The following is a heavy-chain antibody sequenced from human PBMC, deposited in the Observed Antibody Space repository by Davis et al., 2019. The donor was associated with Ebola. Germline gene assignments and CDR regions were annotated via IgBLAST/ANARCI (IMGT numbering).Heavy chain of an antibody. Sequence: ASVKVSCKASGYTFTGYDINWVRQATGQGLEWMGWINAGNGNTKYSQKFQGRVTITRDTSASTAYMELSSLRSEDTSVYYCARDRGGDYSFDYWGQGTLVTVSS. V-gene: IGHV1-3*01. CDR3: ARDRGGDYSFDY. CDR1: GYTFTGYD. J-gene: IGHJ4*02. D-gene: IGHD3-10*01. CDR2: INAGNGNT.